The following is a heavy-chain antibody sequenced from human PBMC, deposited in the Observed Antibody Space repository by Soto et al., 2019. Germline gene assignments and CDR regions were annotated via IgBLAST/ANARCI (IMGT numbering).Heavy chain of an antibody. CDR2: IYSGGST. CDR3: ARHYGDYRGNFDY. V-gene: IGHV3-53*04. D-gene: IGHD4-17*01. CDR1: GFTVSSNY. Sequence: EVQLVESGGGLVQPGGSLRLSCAASGFTVSSNYMSWVRQAPGKGLEWVSVIYSGGSTYYADSVKGRFTISRHNSKNTRYLQMNSLSAEDPAVYYCARHYGDYRGNFDYWGQGTLVTVSS. J-gene: IGHJ4*02.